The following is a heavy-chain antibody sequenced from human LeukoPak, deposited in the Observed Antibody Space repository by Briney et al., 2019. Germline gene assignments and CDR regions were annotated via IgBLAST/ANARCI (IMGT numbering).Heavy chain of an antibody. CDR1: GYTFTSYY. D-gene: IGHD4-11*01. V-gene: IGHV1-18*04. Sequence: GASVKVSCKASGYTFTSYYMHWVRQAPGQGLEWMGWISAYNGNTNYAQKLQGRVTMTTDTSTSTAYMELRSLRSDDTAVYYCARDMTTTVTQTYYYYYGMDVWGQGTTVTVSS. CDR3: ARDMTTTVTQTYYYYYGMDV. CDR2: ISAYNGNT. J-gene: IGHJ6*02.